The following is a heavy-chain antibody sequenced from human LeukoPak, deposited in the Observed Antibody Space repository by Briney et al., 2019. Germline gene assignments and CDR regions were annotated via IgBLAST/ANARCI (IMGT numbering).Heavy chain of an antibody. D-gene: IGHD6-19*01. CDR2: ISAYNGNT. V-gene: IGHV1-18*01. Sequence: ASVTVSCKASGYTFTSYGISWVRQAPGQGLEWMGWISAYNGNTNYAQKLQGRVTMTTDTSTSTAYMELRSLRSDDTAVYYCARESLGSSGWYSSDSNWFDPWGQGTLVTVSS. CDR3: ARESLGSSGWYSSDSNWFDP. J-gene: IGHJ5*02. CDR1: GYTFTSYG.